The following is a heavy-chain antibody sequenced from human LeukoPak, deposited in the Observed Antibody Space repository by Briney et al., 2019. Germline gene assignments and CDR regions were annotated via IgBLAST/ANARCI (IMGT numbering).Heavy chain of an antibody. V-gene: IGHV1-18*01. CDR2: ISAYNGNT. J-gene: IGHJ4*02. Sequence: ASVKVSCKASGYTFTSYGISWVRQAPGQGLEWVGWISAYNGNTNYAQKLQGRVTMTTDTSTSTAYMELRSLRSEDTAVYYCARDQFGYYGSGSYYGYWGQGTLVTVSS. CDR3: ARDQFGYYGSGSYYGY. D-gene: IGHD3-10*01. CDR1: GYTFTSYG.